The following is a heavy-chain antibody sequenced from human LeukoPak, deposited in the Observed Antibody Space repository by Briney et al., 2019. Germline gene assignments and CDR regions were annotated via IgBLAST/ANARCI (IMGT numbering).Heavy chain of an antibody. CDR2: ISRNGDNT. CDR3: VRGTGY. CDR1: GFTFSTYV. V-gene: IGHV3-64D*06. J-gene: IGHJ4*02. Sequence: GGSLGLSCSVSGFTFSTYVMHWVRQAPGKGLEYVSAISRNGDNTYYADSVKGRFTISRDNSKNTLYLQMSSLRPDDTAVYFCVRGTGYWGQGTLVTVSS.